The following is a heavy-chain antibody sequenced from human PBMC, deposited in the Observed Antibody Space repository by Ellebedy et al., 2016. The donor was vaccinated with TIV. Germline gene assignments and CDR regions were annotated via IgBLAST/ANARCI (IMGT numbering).Heavy chain of an antibody. J-gene: IGHJ4*02. Sequence: GESLKISCAASGFTITAHGMTWVRQAPGKGLEWVSSLTFDGKNTFYANSVKGRFTISRDSSNNTLYLQLNSLTPEDTALYYCARGSFAPDYWGRGTLVTVSS. CDR2: LTFDGKNT. CDR3: ARGSFAPDY. D-gene: IGHD2-15*01. CDR1: GFTITAHG. V-gene: IGHV3-23*01.